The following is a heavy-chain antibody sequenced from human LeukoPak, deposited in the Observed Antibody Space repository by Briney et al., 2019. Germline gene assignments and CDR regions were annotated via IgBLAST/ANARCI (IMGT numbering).Heavy chain of an antibody. D-gene: IGHD2-8*01. J-gene: IGHJ4*02. CDR1: GGSISSYY. CDR3: ARVVAVYGYYFDY. Sequence: PSETLSLTCAVSGGSISSYYWSWIRQPPGKGLEWIGYIYYSGSTNYNPSLKSRVTISVDTSKNQFSLKLSSVTAADTAVYYCARVVAVYGYYFDYWGQGTLVTVSS. V-gene: IGHV4-59*01. CDR2: IYYSGST.